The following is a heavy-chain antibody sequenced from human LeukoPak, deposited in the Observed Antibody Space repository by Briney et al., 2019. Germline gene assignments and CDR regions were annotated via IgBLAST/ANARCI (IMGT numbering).Heavy chain of an antibody. Sequence: ASVKVSCKASGYTFTGYYMYWVRQAPGQGLEWMGWINPNSGGTNYAQKLQARVTMTTDTSTSTAYMELRSLRSDDTAVYYCARGMGPDCSSTSCPSLKNYYYYYMHVWGKGTTVTVSS. V-gene: IGHV1-2*02. CDR1: GYTFTGYY. D-gene: IGHD2-2*01. CDR2: INPNSGGT. CDR3: ARGMGPDCSSTSCPSLKNYYYYYMHV. J-gene: IGHJ6*03.